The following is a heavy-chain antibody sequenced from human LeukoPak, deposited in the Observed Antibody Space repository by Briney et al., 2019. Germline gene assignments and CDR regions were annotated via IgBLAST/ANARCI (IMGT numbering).Heavy chain of an antibody. CDR3: ASRRSTSFDY. V-gene: IGHV3-74*01. Sequence: GGSLRLSCAASGFTFSNYWMHWVRQAPGKGLEWVLRINSDETSTNYADSVKGRFTISRDNAKNTLYLQMNSLRAEDTAVYYCASRRSTSFDYWGQGTLVTVSS. J-gene: IGHJ4*02. D-gene: IGHD5/OR15-5a*01. CDR1: GFTFSNYW. CDR2: INSDETST.